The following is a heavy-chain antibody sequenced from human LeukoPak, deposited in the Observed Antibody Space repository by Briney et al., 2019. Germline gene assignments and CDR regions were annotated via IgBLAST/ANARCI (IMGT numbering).Heavy chain of an antibody. J-gene: IGHJ4*02. Sequence: GGSLRLSCATSGFTFTTFWMHWVRQASGKGLVWVSLIYSGGSTYYADSVKGRFTISRDNSKNTLYLQMNSLRAEDTAVYYCARRAGGYSHPYDYWGQGTLVTVSS. D-gene: IGHD4-23*01. CDR3: ARRAGGYSHPYDY. CDR2: IYSGGST. V-gene: IGHV3-53*01. CDR1: GFTFTTFW.